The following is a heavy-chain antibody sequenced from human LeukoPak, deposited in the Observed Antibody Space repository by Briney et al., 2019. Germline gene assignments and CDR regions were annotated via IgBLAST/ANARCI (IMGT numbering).Heavy chain of an antibody. D-gene: IGHD4-23*01. V-gene: IGHV4-4*02. Sequence: IPSGTLSLTCAVSGGSISSNWWSWVRQPPGKGLEWIGEIDHSGSTNYNPSLKSRVTISVDKSESQFSLKLSSVTAADTAVYYCARGRQRWSTGAFDIWGQGTMVTVSS. CDR1: GGSISSNW. CDR2: IDHSGST. J-gene: IGHJ3*02. CDR3: ARGRQRWSTGAFDI.